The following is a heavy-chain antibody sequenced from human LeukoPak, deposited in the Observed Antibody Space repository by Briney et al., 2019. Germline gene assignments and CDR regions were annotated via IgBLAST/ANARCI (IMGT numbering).Heavy chain of an antibody. V-gene: IGHV5-51*01. CDR3: ATWEYTSSTMDV. D-gene: IGHD6-6*01. CDR1: GYPVTSDW. Sequence: GESLKISCKGSGYPVTSDWIAWVRQMPGKGLEWMGTIYPSDATTRYSPALQGQVTLSGDKSSSTSYVQWRSLKASDNAMYYCATWEYTSSTMDVWGKGTTVTVSS. J-gene: IGHJ6*03. CDR2: IYPSDATT.